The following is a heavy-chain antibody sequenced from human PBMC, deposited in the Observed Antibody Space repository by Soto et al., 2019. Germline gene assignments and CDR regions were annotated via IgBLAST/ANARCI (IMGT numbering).Heavy chain of an antibody. CDR3: TRGYCSVGSCAFDT. Sequence: EEQLVESGGALVQPGRSLRLSCAASGFTFDDYAMHWVRQVPGKGLEWVSFITWNGVNTAYADSIRGRFTISRDNAKNSLYLQMNRLGAEDTAFYYCTRGYCSVGSCAFDTWGQGTMVAVSS. D-gene: IGHD2-15*01. CDR2: ITWNGVNT. V-gene: IGHV3-9*01. CDR1: GFTFDDYA. J-gene: IGHJ3*02.